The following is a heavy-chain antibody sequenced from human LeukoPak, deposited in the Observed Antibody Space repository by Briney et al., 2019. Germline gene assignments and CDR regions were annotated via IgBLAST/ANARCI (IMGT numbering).Heavy chain of an antibody. D-gene: IGHD1-26*01. J-gene: IGHJ6*03. CDR3: ARGRWELLLDYYYYMDV. CDR1: GGTFSSYA. V-gene: IGHV1-69*05. Sequence: GASVKVSCKASGGTFSSYAISWVRQAPGQGLEWMGGIIPIFGTANYAQKFQGRVTITTDESTSTAYMELSSLRSEDTAVYYCARGRWELLLDYYYYMDVWGKGTTVTVSS. CDR2: IIPIFGTA.